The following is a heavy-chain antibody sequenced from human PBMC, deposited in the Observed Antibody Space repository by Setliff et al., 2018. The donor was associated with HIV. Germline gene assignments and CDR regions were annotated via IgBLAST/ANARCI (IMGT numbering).Heavy chain of an antibody. J-gene: IGHJ4*02. D-gene: IGHD2-15*01. Sequence: SETLSLTCSVSGASLQSYYWSWIRQPAGKGLQWIGRIYYVGWSKYNPSLEDRVTMSVDTSNNQFSLSLRSVAAADTAVYYCAKRATATAPFDYWGQGTLVTVSS. CDR2: IYYVGWS. CDR1: GASLQSYY. CDR3: AKRATATAPFDY. V-gene: IGHV4-4*07.